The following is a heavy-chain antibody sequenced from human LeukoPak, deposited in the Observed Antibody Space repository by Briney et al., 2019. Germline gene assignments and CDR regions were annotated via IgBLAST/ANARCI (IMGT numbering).Heavy chain of an antibody. J-gene: IGHJ4*02. CDR2: ISYDGSNK. Sequence: GGSLRLSCAASGFTFSSYAMHWVRQAPGKGLEWVAVISYDGSNKYYADSVKGRFTISRDNSKNTLYLQMNSLRAEDTAVYYCADFDYWGQGTLVTVSS. CDR1: GFTFSSYA. V-gene: IGHV3-30-3*01. CDR3: ADFDY.